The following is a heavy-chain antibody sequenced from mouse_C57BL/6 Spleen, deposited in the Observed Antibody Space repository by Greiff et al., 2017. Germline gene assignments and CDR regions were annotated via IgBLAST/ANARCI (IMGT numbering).Heavy chain of an antibody. Sequence: VQLQQPGAELVRPGSSVKLSCKASGYTFTSYWMHWVKQRPIQGLEWIGNIDPSDSETHYNQKFKDKATLTVDKSSSTAYMQLSSLTSEDSAVYYCARRGYGSSYEAMDYWGQGTSVTVSS. CDR3: ARRGYGSSYEAMDY. V-gene: IGHV1-52*01. CDR2: IDPSDSET. J-gene: IGHJ4*01. CDR1: GYTFTSYW. D-gene: IGHD1-1*01.